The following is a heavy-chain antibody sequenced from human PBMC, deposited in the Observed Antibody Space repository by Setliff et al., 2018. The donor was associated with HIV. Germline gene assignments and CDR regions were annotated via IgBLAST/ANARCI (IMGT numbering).Heavy chain of an antibody. CDR1: GGPGSSYY. CDR3: ARGSRGYSYAYYYYYMDV. J-gene: IGHJ6*03. D-gene: IGHD5-18*01. CDR2: IHSGGST. V-gene: IGHV4-4*08. Sequence: PSETLSLTCAVSGGPGSSYYWSWIRQPPGRGLEWIGYIHSGGSTNYNPSLGGRVTIFVDTSKNQFSLKLSSVTAADTAVYYCARGSRGYSYAYYYYYMDVWGKGTTVTVSS.